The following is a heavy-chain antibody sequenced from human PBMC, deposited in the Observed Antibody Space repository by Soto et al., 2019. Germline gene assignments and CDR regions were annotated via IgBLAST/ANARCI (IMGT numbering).Heavy chain of an antibody. Sequence: QVQLQESGPGLVKPSETLSLTCTVSGGSISSYYWSWIRQPPGKGLEWIGYIYYSGSTNYNPSLTSRVTISVDTSKNQFSLKLRSVPAADTAVYYCARVWGGAFDSWGQGTMVTVSS. CDR2: IYYSGST. CDR1: GGSISSYY. J-gene: IGHJ3*02. V-gene: IGHV4-59*01. D-gene: IGHD3-10*01. CDR3: ARVWGGAFDS.